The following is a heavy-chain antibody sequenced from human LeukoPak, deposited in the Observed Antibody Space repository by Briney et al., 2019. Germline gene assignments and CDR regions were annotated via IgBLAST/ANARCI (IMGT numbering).Heavy chain of an antibody. CDR3: ARRMTTVTTNWFDP. D-gene: IGHD4-17*01. V-gene: IGHV1-69*04. CDR2: IIPILGIA. CDR1: GGTFSSYA. Sequence: SVKVSCKASGGTFSSYAISWVRQAPGQGLEWMGRIIPILGIANYAQKFQGRVTITADKSTSTAYMELSSLRSEGTAVYYCARRMTTVTTNWFDPWGQGTLVTVSS. J-gene: IGHJ5*02.